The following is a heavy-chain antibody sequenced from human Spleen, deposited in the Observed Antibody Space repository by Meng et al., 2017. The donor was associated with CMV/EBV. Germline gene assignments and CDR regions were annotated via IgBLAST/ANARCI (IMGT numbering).Heavy chain of an antibody. CDR3: ARQDRSPADY. J-gene: IGHJ4*02. D-gene: IGHD1-14*01. CDR2: IYKDGKT. Sequence: GGSLRLSCAVSGFTVSSSYMTWVRQAPGKGLEWVSFIYKDGKTSYADSVKGRFTISRDSSKNTLYLQMNSLRAEDTAVYYCARQDRSPADYWGQGTLVTVSS. V-gene: IGHV3-53*01. CDR1: GFTVSSSY.